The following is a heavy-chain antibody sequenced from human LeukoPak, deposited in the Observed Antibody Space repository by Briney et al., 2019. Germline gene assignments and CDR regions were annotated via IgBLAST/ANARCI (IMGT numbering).Heavy chain of an antibody. CDR1: GGTFSSYA. CDR3: ARDAEPDYYDSSGYVAFDI. J-gene: IGHJ3*02. D-gene: IGHD3-22*01. V-gene: IGHV1-69*05. CDR2: IIPIFGTA. Sequence: SVKVSCKASGGTFSSYAISWVRQAPGQGLEWMGGIIPIFGTANYAQKFQGRVTITTDESTSTAYMELSRLRSDDTAVYYCARDAEPDYYDSSGYVAFDIWGQGTMVTVSS.